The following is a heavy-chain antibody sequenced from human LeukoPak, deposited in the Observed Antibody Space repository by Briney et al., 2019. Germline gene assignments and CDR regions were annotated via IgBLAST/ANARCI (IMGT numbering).Heavy chain of an antibody. V-gene: IGHV3-74*01. CDR1: GFTSSVFG. J-gene: IGHJ6*02. Sequence: GGSLRLSCAVSGFTSSVFGMDWVRQAPGKGLVWVSFLDTTGTVTTYADSVKGLFTISRDIAKNTLHLEMNSLRAEDTGIYYCARGVDYAMDVWGQGTTVTVSS. CDR3: ARGVDYAMDV. CDR2: LDTTGTVT.